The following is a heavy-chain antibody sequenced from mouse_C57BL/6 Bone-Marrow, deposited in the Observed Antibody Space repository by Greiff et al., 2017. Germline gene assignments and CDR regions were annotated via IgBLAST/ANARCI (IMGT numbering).Heavy chain of an antibody. J-gene: IGHJ2*01. CDR1: GFTFSDYY. V-gene: IGHV5-12*01. CDR3: ARQGGDY. Sequence: EVMLVESGGGLVQPGGSLKLSCAASGFTFSDYYMYWVRQTPEKRLEWVAYISNGGGSTYYPDTVKGRFTISRDNAKNTLYLQMSRLKSEDTAMYYCARQGGDYWGQGTTLTVSS. CDR2: ISNGGGST.